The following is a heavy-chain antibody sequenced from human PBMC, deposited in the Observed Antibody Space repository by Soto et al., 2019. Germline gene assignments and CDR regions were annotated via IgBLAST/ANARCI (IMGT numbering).Heavy chain of an antibody. CDR3: ARVEYGELDY. V-gene: IGHV4-59*01. D-gene: IGHD4-17*01. CDR2: IYYSGST. J-gene: IGHJ4*02. Sequence: SETLSLTCTVSGGSISSYYWSWIRQPPGKGLEWIGYIYYSGSTNYNPSLKSRVTISVDTSKNQFSLKLSSVTAADTAVYYCARVEYGELDYWGQGTLVTVSS. CDR1: GGSISSYY.